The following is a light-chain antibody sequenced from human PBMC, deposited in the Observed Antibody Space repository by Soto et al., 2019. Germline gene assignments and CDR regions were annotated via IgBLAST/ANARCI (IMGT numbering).Light chain of an antibody. CDR2: EVN. J-gene: IGLJ1*01. V-gene: IGLV2-8*01. Sequence: QCVLTQPPSASGSPGQSVTISCTGTSSDVGGYNYVSWFQQHPGKAPKLMIYEVNKRPSGVPDRFSGSKSGNTASLTVSGLQAEDEADYYCSSYAGSNKVFGTGTKSPS. CDR1: SSDVGGYNY. CDR3: SSYAGSNKV.